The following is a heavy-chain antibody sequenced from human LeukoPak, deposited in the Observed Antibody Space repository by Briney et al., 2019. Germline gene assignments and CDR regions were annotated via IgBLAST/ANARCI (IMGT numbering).Heavy chain of an antibody. CDR1: GGSISSSRSY. J-gene: IGHJ4*02. Sequence: SETLSLTCSVSGGSISSSRSYWGWIRQTPGKGLEWFGSIYYSGSSFDNPALKSRVTISVDTSKNQFSLKLSSVTAADTAVYYCARHRSGWLQSSFDYWGQGTLVTVSS. CDR3: ARHRSGWLQSSFDY. D-gene: IGHD5-24*01. CDR2: IYYSGSS. V-gene: IGHV4-39*01.